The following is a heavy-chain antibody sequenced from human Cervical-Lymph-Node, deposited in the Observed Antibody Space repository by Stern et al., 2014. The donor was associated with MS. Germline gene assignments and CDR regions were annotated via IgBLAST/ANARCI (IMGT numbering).Heavy chain of an antibody. CDR2: ISSGSSTM. D-gene: IGHD3-16*01. Sequence: EVHLVESGGGLVQPGGSLRLSCAASGFTFSSYSMTWVRQAPGKGLEWISYISSGSSTMYYADSVKGRFTISRDNAKNSLYLQMNSLRDEDTALYYCATDYDYIWGSSHSLWGQGTLVTVSS. CDR1: GFTFSSYS. V-gene: IGHV3-48*02. CDR3: ATDYDYIWGSSHSL. J-gene: IGHJ4*02.